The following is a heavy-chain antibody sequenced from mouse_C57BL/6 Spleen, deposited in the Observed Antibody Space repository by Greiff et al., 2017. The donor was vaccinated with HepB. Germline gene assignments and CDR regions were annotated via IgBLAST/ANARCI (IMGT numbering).Heavy chain of an antibody. CDR2: IYPGDGDT. V-gene: IGHV1-82*01. D-gene: IGHD2-4*01. Sequence: VQLQQSGPELVKPGASVKISCKASGYAFSSSWMNWVKQRPGKGLEWIGRIYPGDGDTNYNGKFKGKATLTADKSSSTAYMQLSSLTSEDSAVYFCARSELGLPFAYWGQGTLVTVSA. J-gene: IGHJ3*01. CDR3: ARSELGLPFAY. CDR1: GYAFSSSW.